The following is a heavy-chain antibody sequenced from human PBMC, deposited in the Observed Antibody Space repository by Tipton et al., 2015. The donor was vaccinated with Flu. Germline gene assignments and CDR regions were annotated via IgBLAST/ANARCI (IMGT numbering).Heavy chain of an antibody. V-gene: IGHV4-34*01. D-gene: IGHD3-22*01. CDR3: ARGTEYYDTTSPEGAFDI. CDR1: GGSFSGDY. Sequence: TLSLTCVVYGGSFSGDYCSWIRQPPGKGLEWIGEVNHSGSTNYNPSLKSRVTISVDTSKNQFSLKLDSVTAADTAVYYCARGTEYYDTTSPEGAFDIWGQGTMVTVSS. CDR2: VNHSGST. J-gene: IGHJ3*02.